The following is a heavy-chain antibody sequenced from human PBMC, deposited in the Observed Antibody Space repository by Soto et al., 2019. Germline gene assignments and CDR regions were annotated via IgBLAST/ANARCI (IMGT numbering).Heavy chain of an antibody. CDR2: INPSGGST. Sequence: QVQLVQSGAEVKKPGASVKVSCKASGYTFTSYYMHWVRQAPGQGLEWMGIINPSGGSTSYAQKFQGRVTMTRDTSTSTVYMELSSLSSEDTAVYYCARGGVAGWRFRWDYFDYWGQGTLVTVSS. CDR1: GYTFTSYY. J-gene: IGHJ4*02. CDR3: ARGGVAGWRFRWDYFDY. V-gene: IGHV1-46*03. D-gene: IGHD6-19*01.